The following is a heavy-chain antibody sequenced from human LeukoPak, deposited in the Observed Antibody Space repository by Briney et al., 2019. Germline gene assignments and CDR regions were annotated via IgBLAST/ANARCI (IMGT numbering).Heavy chain of an antibody. CDR2: IYHSGST. V-gene: IGHV4-59*01. J-gene: IGHJ2*01. D-gene: IGHD3-16*01. Sequence: SETLSLTCTVSGGSISSYYWSWIRQPPGKGLEWIGYIYHSGSTNYNPSLKSRVTISVDTSKNQFSLKLSSVTAADTAVYYCARDGGPGRYSDLWGRGTLVTVSS. CDR1: GGSISSYY. CDR3: ARDGGPGRYSDL.